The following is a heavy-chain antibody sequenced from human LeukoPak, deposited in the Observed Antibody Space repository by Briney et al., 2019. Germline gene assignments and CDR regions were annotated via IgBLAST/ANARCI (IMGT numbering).Heavy chain of an antibody. D-gene: IGHD2-21*01. CDR3: ARVPPYCSMDGY. J-gene: IGHJ4*02. V-gene: IGHV3-7*01. CDR1: GFTFSSYG. CDR2: IKQDGSEK. Sequence: GGSLRLSCAASGFTFSSYGMNWVRQAPGKGLEWVANIKQDGSEKNYVDSVKGRSTISRDNAKNSLYLQMNSLRVDDTAIYYCARVPPYCSMDGYWGQGTLVTVSS.